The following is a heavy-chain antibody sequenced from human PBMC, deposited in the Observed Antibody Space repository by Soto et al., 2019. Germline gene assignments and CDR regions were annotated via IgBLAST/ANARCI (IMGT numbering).Heavy chain of an antibody. D-gene: IGHD5-12*01. CDR3: ARGPQWLRSDNWFGP. V-gene: IGHV4-59*02. Sequence: QVQLQETGPGLVKPSETLSLTCSVSGASVSGYYWSWIRQTPGKGQEWIGNIHNSGASKYNTSLKSRVNISLDTSKNEFSLKIASVTAADTGVYYCARGPQWLRSDNWFGPWGQGSLVTVSS. CDR1: GASVSGYY. J-gene: IGHJ5*02. CDR2: IHNSGAS.